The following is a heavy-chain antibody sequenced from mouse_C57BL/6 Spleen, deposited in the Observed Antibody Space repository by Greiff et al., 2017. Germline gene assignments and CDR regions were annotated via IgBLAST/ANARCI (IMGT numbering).Heavy chain of an antibody. V-gene: IGHV1-15*01. J-gene: IGHJ4*01. Sequence: QVQLQQSGAELVRPGASVTLSCKASGYTFTDYEMHWVKQTPVHGLEWIGAIDPETGGTAYNQKFKGKAILAANKSTSTAYMELRGLTSEDSAVYCCTTTTVVDYWGQGTSVTVSS. CDR2: IDPETGGT. D-gene: IGHD1-1*01. CDR3: TTTTVVDY. CDR1: GYTFTDYE.